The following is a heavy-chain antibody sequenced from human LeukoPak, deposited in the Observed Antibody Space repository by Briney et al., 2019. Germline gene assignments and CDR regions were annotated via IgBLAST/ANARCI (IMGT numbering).Heavy chain of an antibody. CDR2: ISGNGGST. D-gene: IGHD3-16*01. CDR1: GFTLSSYD. V-gene: IGHV3-23*01. CDR3: AKATGAFSYDTPDY. Sequence: GGSLRLSCAASGFTLSSYDMTWVRQAPGKGLEWVSAISGNGGSTYYADSVRGRFTISRDNSKNTLYLQMNSLKAEDTAVYYCAKATGAFSYDTPDYWGQGTLVTVSS. J-gene: IGHJ4*02.